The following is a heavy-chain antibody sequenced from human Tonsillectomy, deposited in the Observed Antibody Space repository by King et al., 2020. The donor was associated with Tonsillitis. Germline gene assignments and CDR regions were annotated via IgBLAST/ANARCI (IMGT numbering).Heavy chain of an antibody. CDR2: MNHSGTI. Sequence: VQLQQWGAGLLKPSETLSLTCGVPGGPISGYYWSWIRQPPGKGLEWIGEMNHSGTITYNPSLKSRVTMSVDTSKNQFSLKLTSVTAADTAVYYCARASPRQRGGEDWGPGTLVTVSS. CDR1: GGPISGYY. D-gene: IGHD3-16*01. CDR3: ARASPRQRGGED. V-gene: IGHV4-34*01. J-gene: IGHJ4*02.